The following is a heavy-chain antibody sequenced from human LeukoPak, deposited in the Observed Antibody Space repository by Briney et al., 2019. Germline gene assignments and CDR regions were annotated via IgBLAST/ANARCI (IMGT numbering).Heavy chain of an antibody. CDR1: GGSISSGGNY. D-gene: IGHD2-15*01. Sequence: SETLSLTCTVSGGSISSGGNYWSWIRQHPGKGLEWIGYIYHSGSAYYDPSLKSRVTISIDTSKSQFSLRLSSVTAADTAVYYCARVLESGGSCFLDYWGQGILVTVSS. J-gene: IGHJ4*02. V-gene: IGHV4-31*03. CDR2: IYHSGSA. CDR3: ARVLESGGSCFLDY.